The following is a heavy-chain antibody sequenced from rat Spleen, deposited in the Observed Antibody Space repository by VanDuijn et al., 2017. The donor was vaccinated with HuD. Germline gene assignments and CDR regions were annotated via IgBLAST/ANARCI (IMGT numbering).Heavy chain of an antibody. Sequence: QVQLKESGPGLVQPSQTLSLTCTVSGFSLTGNNVHWVRQPPGKGLEWMGRMRHDGDTYYHSALKSRLSISRDTSKNQVFLKMNSLQTDDTAIYYCTRDSFYYWGQGVMVTVSS. CDR3: TRDSFYY. V-gene: IGHV2S30*01. J-gene: IGHJ2*01. CDR1: GFSLTGNN. CDR2: MRHDGDT.